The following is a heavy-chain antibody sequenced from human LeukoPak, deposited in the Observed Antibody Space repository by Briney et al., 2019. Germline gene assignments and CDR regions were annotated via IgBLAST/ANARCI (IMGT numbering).Heavy chain of an antibody. D-gene: IGHD3-22*01. Sequence: PSETLSLTCAVSGGSISSSNWWSWVRQPPGKGLEWIGEIYHSGSTNYNPSLKSRVTISVDKSKNQFSLKLSSVTAADTAVYYCARSFSRYYYDSSGYYYPRLGFDYWGQGTLVTVSS. CDR3: ARSFSRYYYDSSGYYYPRLGFDY. CDR1: GGSISSSNW. V-gene: IGHV4-4*02. CDR2: IYHSGST. J-gene: IGHJ4*02.